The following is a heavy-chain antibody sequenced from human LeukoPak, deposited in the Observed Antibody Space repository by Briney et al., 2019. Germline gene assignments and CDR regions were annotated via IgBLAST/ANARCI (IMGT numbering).Heavy chain of an antibody. V-gene: IGHV4-59*01. CDR2: IYYSGST. CDR1: GGSISSYY. J-gene: IGHJ3*02. D-gene: IGHD6-13*01. CDR3: ARTPRYSRSSMGAFDI. Sequence: SETLSLTCTVSGGSISSYYWSWIRQPPVKGLEWIGYIYYSGSTNYNPSLKSRVTISVGTSKNQFSLKLSSVTAADTAVYYCARTPRYSRSSMGAFDIWGQGTMVTVSS.